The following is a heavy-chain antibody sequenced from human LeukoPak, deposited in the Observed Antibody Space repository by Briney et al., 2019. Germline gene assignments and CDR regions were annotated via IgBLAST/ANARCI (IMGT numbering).Heavy chain of an antibody. CDR3: ARDLAWDVPSNSGDY. Sequence: GGSLRLSCAASGFTFSSYGMSWVRQAPGKGLEWVSAISGSGGSTYYADSVKGRFTISRDNSKNTLYLQMNSLRAEDTAVYYCARDLAWDVPSNSGDYWGQGTLVTVSS. D-gene: IGHD4-11*01. CDR1: GFTFSSYG. CDR2: ISGSGGST. V-gene: IGHV3-23*01. J-gene: IGHJ4*02.